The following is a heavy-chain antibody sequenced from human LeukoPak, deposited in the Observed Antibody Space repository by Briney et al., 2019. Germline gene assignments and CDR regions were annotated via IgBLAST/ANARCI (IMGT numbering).Heavy chain of an antibody. D-gene: IGHD6-19*01. CDR1: GFTFDDYV. Sequence: GGSLRLSCAASGFTFDDYVMVWVRQTPGKGLEWVSGISWNGAYTGYADSVKGRFTTSRDNAKNSLYLQIDTLTPEDTALYYCARGAVAGSDSWGQGTLVTVSS. CDR2: ISWNGAYT. CDR3: ARGAVAGSDS. V-gene: IGHV3-20*04. J-gene: IGHJ4*02.